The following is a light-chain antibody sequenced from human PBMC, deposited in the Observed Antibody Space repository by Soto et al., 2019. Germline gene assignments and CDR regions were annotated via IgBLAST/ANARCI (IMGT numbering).Light chain of an antibody. CDR1: SSDVGGYNH. Sequence: QAVVTQPASVSGSPGQSITISCTGTSSDVGGYNHVSWYQQHPGKAPKLMIYEVSSRPSGVPNRFSGSKSANTASLTISGLQAEDEADYYCCSYTSVSTSVVFGGGTKVTVL. J-gene: IGLJ2*01. CDR2: EVS. CDR3: CSYTSVSTSVV. V-gene: IGLV2-14*01.